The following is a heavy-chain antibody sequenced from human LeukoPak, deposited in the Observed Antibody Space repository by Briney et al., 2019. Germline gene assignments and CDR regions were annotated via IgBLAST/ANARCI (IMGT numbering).Heavy chain of an antibody. V-gene: IGHV3-23*01. J-gene: IGHJ6*02. D-gene: IGHD2-15*01. CDR1: GFIFSNYA. Sequence: PGGSLRLSCAASGFIFSNYAMSWVRKAPGKGLEWVATISGSGGTTYYVDPVKGRFTTSRDNSKNTLYLQMNSLRAEDTAVYYCARDRWELLSNSYHYCGLDVWGQGTTVTVSS. CDR3: ARDRWELLSNSYHYCGLDV. CDR2: ISGSGGTT.